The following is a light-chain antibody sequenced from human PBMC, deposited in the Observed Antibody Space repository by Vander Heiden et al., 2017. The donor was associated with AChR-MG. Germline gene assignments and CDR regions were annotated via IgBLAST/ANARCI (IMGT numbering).Light chain of an antibody. V-gene: IGLV1-40*01. CDR3: QSYDTSLNAWV. CDR2: GSS. Sequence: QSVLTQPPSVSAAPAQRPTISCTGSTSNIGAGYDVHWYQQLPQTAPKLLIYGSSHRPSGVPDRFSGSKFGTSASLVITGLQAEDEADYYCQSYDTSLNAWVFGGGTRLTVL. CDR1: TSNIGAGYD. J-gene: IGLJ3*02.